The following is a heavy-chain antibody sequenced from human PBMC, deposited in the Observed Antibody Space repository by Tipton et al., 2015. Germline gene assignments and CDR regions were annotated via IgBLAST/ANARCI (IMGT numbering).Heavy chain of an antibody. J-gene: IGHJ4*02. V-gene: IGHV3-23*01. CDR2: IGPGGETT. Sequence: SLRLSCAGSGFTFSNYTMNWVRRAPGKGLEWVSGIGPGGETTYYADSVEGRFTISRDNYKNTVDLQMNSLRGEDTAVYYCAKDRGEYDTSGYYYDSWGRGTLVIVSS. D-gene: IGHD3-22*01. CDR3: AKDRGEYDTSGYYYDS. CDR1: GFTFSNYT.